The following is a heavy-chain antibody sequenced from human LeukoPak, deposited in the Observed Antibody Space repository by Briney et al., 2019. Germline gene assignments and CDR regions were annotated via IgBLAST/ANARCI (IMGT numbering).Heavy chain of an antibody. Sequence: ASVKVSFTVSGYTLTELSMHWVRQAPGKGLEWMGGFDPEDGETIYAQKFQGRVTMTEDTSTDTAYMELSSLRSEDTAVYYCATGPRIPYDSSGYYYVGAFDIWGQGTMVTVSS. CDR2: FDPEDGET. J-gene: IGHJ3*02. V-gene: IGHV1-24*01. CDR1: GYTLTELS. CDR3: ATGPRIPYDSSGYYYVGAFDI. D-gene: IGHD3-22*01.